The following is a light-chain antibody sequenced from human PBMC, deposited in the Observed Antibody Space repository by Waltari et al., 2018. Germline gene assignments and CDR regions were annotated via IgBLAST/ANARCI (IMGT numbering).Light chain of an antibody. CDR2: EVS. Sequence: QSALTQPPSASGSPGQSVTISCTGTSSDVGYYNYVSWYQQHPGKAPTLMIFEVSKRFSGVPDRFSGSKSANTASLTVSGLQAEDEADYYCSSYAGNNFYVFGTGTTVTVL. CDR3: SSYAGNNFYV. J-gene: IGLJ1*01. CDR1: SSDVGYYNY. V-gene: IGLV2-8*01.